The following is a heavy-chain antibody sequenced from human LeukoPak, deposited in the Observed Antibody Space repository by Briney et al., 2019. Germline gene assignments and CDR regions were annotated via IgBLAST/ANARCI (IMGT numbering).Heavy chain of an antibody. V-gene: IGHV5-51*01. D-gene: IGHD4-23*01. Sequence: GESLRISCKGSGYRFTSYWIDWVRQMPGKGLEWMGIIFPGDSDTKYSPSFQGQVTISADKSISTAYLHWDSLKASDTAIYYCARHTNDYGGNGDYWGQGTLVTVSS. CDR2: IFPGDSDT. CDR3: ARHTNDYGGNGDY. CDR1: GYRFTSYW. J-gene: IGHJ4*02.